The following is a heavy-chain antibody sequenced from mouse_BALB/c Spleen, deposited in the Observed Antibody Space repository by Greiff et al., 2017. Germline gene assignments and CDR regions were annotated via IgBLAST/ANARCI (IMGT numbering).Heavy chain of an antibody. CDR3: ARCPYDYDGYYAMDY. Sequence: VQLKQSGAELVKPGASVKLSCTASGFNIKDTYMHWVKQRPEQGLEWIGRIDPANGNTKYDPKFQGKATITADTSSNTAYLQLSSLTSEDTAVYYCARCPYDYDGYYAMDYWGQGTSVTVSS. J-gene: IGHJ4*01. CDR1: GFNIKDTY. D-gene: IGHD2-4*01. V-gene: IGHV14-3*02. CDR2: IDPANGNT.